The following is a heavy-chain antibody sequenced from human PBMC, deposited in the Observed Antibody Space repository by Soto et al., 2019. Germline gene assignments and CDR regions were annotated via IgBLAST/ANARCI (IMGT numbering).Heavy chain of an antibody. J-gene: IGHJ5*02. CDR1: GFTFSSYS. V-gene: IGHV3-21*01. CDR3: ARDPRYSSSLRFDP. D-gene: IGHD6-13*01. CDR2: ISSSSSYI. Sequence: EVQLVESGGGLVKPGESLRLSCATSGFTFSSYSMNWVRQAPGKGLEWVSSISSSSSYIYYADSVKGRFTISRDNAKNSLYLQMNSLRAEDTAVYYCARDPRYSSSLRFDPWGQGTLVTVSS.